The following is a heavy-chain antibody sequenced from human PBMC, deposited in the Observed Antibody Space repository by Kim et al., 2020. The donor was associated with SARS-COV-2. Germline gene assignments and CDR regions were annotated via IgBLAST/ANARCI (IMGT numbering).Heavy chain of an antibody. V-gene: IGHV3-21*01. Sequence: YIDYADSLKGRFTISRDNAKNSLYLQMNSLRAEDTAVYYCARSDYFDYWGQGTLLTVSS. CDR2: YI. D-gene: IGHD3-3*01. CDR3: ARSDYFDY. J-gene: IGHJ4*02.